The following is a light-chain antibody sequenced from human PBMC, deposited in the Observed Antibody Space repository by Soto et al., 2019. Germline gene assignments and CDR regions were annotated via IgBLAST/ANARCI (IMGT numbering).Light chain of an antibody. CDR1: QSISSD. J-gene: IGKJ1*01. Sequence: EVVMTQSPATLSVSPGERATLSCRASQSISSDLAWYQQKPGQPPRLLIYGASTRATDIPARFSGSGSGTDFTLTISSLQSEDFAVYYCQQYNNWPPWTFGQGTKVEFK. V-gene: IGKV3-15*01. CDR2: GAS. CDR3: QQYNNWPPWT.